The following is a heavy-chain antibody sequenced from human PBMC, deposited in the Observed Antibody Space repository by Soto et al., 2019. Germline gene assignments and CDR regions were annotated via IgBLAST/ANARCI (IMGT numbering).Heavy chain of an antibody. Sequence: GGSLRLSCAASGFTFSNYVMSWVRQAPGKGLEWVSNISRGGSETYYADSVKGRFTISRDNAKSTLYLQMNSLRAEDTAVYYCARGRGYDYAYYYYYMDVWGQGTTVTVSS. CDR1: GFTFSNYV. V-gene: IGHV3-7*01. CDR2: ISRGGSET. CDR3: ARGRGYDYAYYYYYMDV. J-gene: IGHJ6*03. D-gene: IGHD5-12*01.